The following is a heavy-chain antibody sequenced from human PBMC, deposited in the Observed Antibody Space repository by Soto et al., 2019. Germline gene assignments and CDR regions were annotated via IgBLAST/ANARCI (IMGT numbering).Heavy chain of an antibody. Sequence: HPGGSLRLSCAASGFTFNDHYMDWVRQAPGKGLEWVGRTRNKANSYTTEYAASVKGRFTISRDDSNNLLFLQMNSLKIEDTAVYYCARDLGGSYYTWWYFDLWGRGTLVTVSS. J-gene: IGHJ2*01. D-gene: IGHD1-26*01. CDR2: TRNKANSYTT. CDR1: GFTFNDHY. V-gene: IGHV3-72*01. CDR3: ARDLGGSYYTWWYFDL.